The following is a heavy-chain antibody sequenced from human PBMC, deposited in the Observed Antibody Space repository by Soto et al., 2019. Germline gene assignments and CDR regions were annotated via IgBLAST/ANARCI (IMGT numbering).Heavy chain of an antibody. Sequence: QMQLQESGPGLVKPSGTLSLACTVSGVSINSANWWTWVRQSPGKGLEWIGEIYHRGSTNFNPSLKSRVTISVDNSKDQFYLELTSVTAADTAVYFWARYCGGGSCYLGAFDIWGQGTMVTVSS. V-gene: IGHV4-4*02. CDR1: GVSINSANW. CDR3: ARYCGGGSCYLGAFDI. D-gene: IGHD2-15*01. CDR2: IYHRGST. J-gene: IGHJ3*02.